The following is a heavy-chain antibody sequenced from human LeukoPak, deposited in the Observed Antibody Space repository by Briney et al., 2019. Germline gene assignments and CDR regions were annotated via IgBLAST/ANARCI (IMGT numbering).Heavy chain of an antibody. D-gene: IGHD3-22*01. CDR3: ARATTYYYDSSGYYGLDY. CDR2: INHSGST. J-gene: IGHJ4*02. Sequence: SETLSLTCAVYGGSFSGYYWSWIRQPPGKGLEWIGEINHSGSTNYNPSLKSRVTISVDTSKNQFSLKLSSVTAADTAVYYCARATTYYYDSSGYYGLDYWGQGTLVTVSS. V-gene: IGHV4-34*01. CDR1: GGSFSGYY.